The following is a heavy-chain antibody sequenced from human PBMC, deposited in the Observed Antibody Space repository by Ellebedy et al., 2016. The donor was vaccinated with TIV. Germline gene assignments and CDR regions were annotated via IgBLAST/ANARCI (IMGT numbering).Heavy chain of an antibody. V-gene: IGHV4-4*02. CDR3: ARRCDGSSGWCPFDD. J-gene: IGHJ4*02. D-gene: IGHD6-19*01. Sequence: MPGGSLRLSCTVSGFIFSDNWISWVRQPPGKGLEWIGEISHSGSTNYNPSLKSRVTISVDRSKNQFFLKVSSVTAADTAVYHCARRCDGSSGWCPFDDWGQGTLVTVSS. CDR2: ISHSGST. CDR1: GFIFSDNW.